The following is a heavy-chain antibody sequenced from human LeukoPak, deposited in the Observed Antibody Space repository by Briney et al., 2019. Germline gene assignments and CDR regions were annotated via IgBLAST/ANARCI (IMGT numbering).Heavy chain of an antibody. Sequence: SETLSLTCTVSGGSISSYFWSWIRQPAGKGREWIGRIYTSGSPNYNPSLKSRVTMSVVTSKNQFSLKLSSVTAADTAMYYCLIELYGDYVFEYWGQGTLVTVSS. CDR3: LIELYGDYVFEY. J-gene: IGHJ4*02. D-gene: IGHD4-17*01. CDR1: GGSISSYF. CDR2: IYTSGSP. V-gene: IGHV4-4*07.